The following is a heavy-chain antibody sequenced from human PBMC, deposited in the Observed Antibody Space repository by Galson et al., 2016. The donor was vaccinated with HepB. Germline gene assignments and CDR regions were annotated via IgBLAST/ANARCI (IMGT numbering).Heavy chain of an antibody. J-gene: IGHJ4*02. CDR3: ARDPNDFDWLLYSDY. V-gene: IGHV1-18*01. D-gene: IGHD3-9*01. CDR1: GYTFTRYG. CDR2: ISPYNGNT. Sequence: SVKVSCKASGYTFTRYGVSWVRQAPGQGLEWVGWISPYNGNTKYAQKLQDRVTMTTDTSTGTAYMEVRGLRSDDTAVYYCARDPNDFDWLLYSDYWGQGTLVTVSS.